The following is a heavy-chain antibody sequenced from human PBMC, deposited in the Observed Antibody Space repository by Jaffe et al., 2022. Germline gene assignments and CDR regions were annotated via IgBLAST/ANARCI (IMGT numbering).Heavy chain of an antibody. CDR2: ISGSGGST. CDR1: GFTFSSYA. V-gene: IGHV3-23*01. D-gene: IGHD1-7*01. J-gene: IGHJ3*02. Sequence: EVQLLESGGGLVQPGGSLRLSCAASGFTFSSYAMSWVRQAPGKGLEWVSAISGSGGSTYYADSVKGRFTISRDNSKNTLYLQMNSLRAEDTAVYYCAKDRTDNWNYGHGAFDIWGQGTMVTVSS. CDR3: AKDRTDNWNYGHGAFDI.